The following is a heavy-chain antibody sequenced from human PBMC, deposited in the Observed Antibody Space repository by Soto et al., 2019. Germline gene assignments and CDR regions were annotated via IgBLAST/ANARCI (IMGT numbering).Heavy chain of an antibody. D-gene: IGHD2-15*01. CDR3: AREENCRDRTCYSDYFQR. CDR1: GYIFTAYS. J-gene: IGHJ1*01. Sequence: ASVKVSCKASGYIFTAYSIHWVRQAPGQGLEWMGVVNPSGGSTNYAQKFQCRITMTRDTSTSTVYMDLSSLTSEDTAVYYCAREENCRDRTCYSDYFQRWGQGTLVTVSS. V-gene: IGHV1-46*01. CDR2: VNPSGGST.